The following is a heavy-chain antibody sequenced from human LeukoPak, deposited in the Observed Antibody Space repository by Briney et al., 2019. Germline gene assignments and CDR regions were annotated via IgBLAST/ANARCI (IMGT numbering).Heavy chain of an antibody. V-gene: IGHV1-2*02. Sequence: ASVKVSCKASGYTFTSYGISWVRQAPGQGLEWMGWINPDTGDTNYAQKFHGRVTMTRDTSISSAYMDLSRLTSDDTAFYYCARLDLWFGELTIGGFDYWGQGTLVTVSS. CDR3: ARLDLWFGELTIGGFDY. CDR2: INPDTGDT. J-gene: IGHJ4*02. D-gene: IGHD3-10*01. CDR1: GYTFTSYG.